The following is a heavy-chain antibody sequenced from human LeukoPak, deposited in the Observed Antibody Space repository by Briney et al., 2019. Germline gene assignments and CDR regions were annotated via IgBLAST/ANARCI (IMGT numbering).Heavy chain of an antibody. CDR3: ARDTGVTAYYFDY. Sequence: GASVKVSCKASGYTFTGYYIHWVRQAPGQGLEWMGWINPNSGDTNYAQKFQGRVTITADESTSTAYMELSSLRSEDTAVYYCARDTGVTAYYFDYWGQGTLVTVSS. CDR2: INPNSGDT. D-gene: IGHD3-10*01. CDR1: GYTFTGYY. V-gene: IGHV1-2*02. J-gene: IGHJ4*02.